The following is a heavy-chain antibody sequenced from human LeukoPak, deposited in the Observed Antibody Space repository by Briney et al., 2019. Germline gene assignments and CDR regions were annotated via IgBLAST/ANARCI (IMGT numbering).Heavy chain of an antibody. J-gene: IGHJ5*02. Sequence: GGSLRLSCAASGFTFSSYAMSWIRQAPRKGLEWVSAISGSGGSTYHADSVKGRFTISRDNSKNTLYLQMNSLRAEDTAVYYCAKSVIAARPNWFDPWGQGTLVTVSS. D-gene: IGHD6-6*01. CDR2: ISGSGGST. V-gene: IGHV3-23*01. CDR3: AKSVIAARPNWFDP. CDR1: GFTFSSYA.